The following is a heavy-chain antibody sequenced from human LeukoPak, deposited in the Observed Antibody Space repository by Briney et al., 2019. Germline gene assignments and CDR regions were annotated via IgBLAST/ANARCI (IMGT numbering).Heavy chain of an antibody. D-gene: IGHD2-21*02. CDR3: AKGRGSVTAALDY. CDR1: GFTFSNYA. CDR2: MSGSGDST. J-gene: IGHJ4*02. V-gene: IGHV3-23*01. Sequence: GGSLRLSCAASGFTFSNYAVSWVRQAPGKGLEWVSGMSGSGDSTDYADSVKGRFAISRDNSENTFYLQMNSLRVEDTAVYFCAKGRGSVTAALDYWGQGTLVTVSS.